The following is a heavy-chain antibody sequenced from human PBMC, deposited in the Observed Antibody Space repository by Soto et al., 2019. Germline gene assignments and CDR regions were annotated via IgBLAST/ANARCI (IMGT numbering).Heavy chain of an antibody. Sequence: ESGGGLVKPGGSLRLSCAASGFTFSSYSMNWVRQAPGKGLEWVSSISSSSSYIYYADSVKGRFTISRDNAKNSLYLQMNSLRAEDTAVYYCARDRDGYCSSTSCYSYGMDVWGQGTTVTVSS. J-gene: IGHJ6*02. CDR2: ISSSSSYI. CDR3: ARDRDGYCSSTSCYSYGMDV. D-gene: IGHD2-2*02. V-gene: IGHV3-21*01. CDR1: GFTFSSYS.